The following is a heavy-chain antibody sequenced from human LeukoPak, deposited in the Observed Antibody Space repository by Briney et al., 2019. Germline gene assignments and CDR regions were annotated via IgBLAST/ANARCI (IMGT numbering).Heavy chain of an antibody. J-gene: IGHJ4*02. CDR3: VRRAPGFSSGWLDY. CDR1: GFTFSTYA. V-gene: IGHV3-64*01. CDR2: ISSSGGST. D-gene: IGHD6-19*01. Sequence: PGGSLRLSCAASGFTFSTYAMHWVRQAPGKGLEYVSAISSSGGSTFYANSVKGRFTISRDNLKNTLYLQMGSLRAEDVALYYCVRRAPGFSSGWLDYWGQGTLVTVSS.